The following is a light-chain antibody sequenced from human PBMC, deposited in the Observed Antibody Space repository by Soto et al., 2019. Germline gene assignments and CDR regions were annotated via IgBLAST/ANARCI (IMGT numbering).Light chain of an antibody. CDR1: QTISRY. J-gene: IGKJ2*01. V-gene: IGKV1-39*01. Sequence: DIQMTQSPSSLSASVGDRVTVTCRASQTISRYLNWYQQNPGKAPKLLIYAASSLQSGVPSRFSGSGSGTDFPLTICSLQPEDFATYYCQQCSDIPYTFGQGTKLEIK. CDR3: QQCSDIPYT. CDR2: AAS.